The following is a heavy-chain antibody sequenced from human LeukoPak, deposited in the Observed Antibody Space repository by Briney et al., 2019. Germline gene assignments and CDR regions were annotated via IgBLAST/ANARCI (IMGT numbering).Heavy chain of an antibody. CDR3: ASSLRAGALSFFDY. J-gene: IGHJ4*02. V-gene: IGHV4-34*01. Sequence: PSETLSLTCAVYGGSFSGYYWSWIRQPPGKGLEWIGEINHSGSTNYNPSLKSRVTISVDTSKNQFSLKLSSVTAADTAVYYCASSLRAGALSFFDYWGQGTLVTVSS. CDR2: INHSGST. D-gene: IGHD3-10*01. CDR1: GGSFSGYY.